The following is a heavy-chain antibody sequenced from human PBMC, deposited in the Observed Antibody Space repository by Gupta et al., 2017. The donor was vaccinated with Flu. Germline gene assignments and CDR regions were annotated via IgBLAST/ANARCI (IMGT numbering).Heavy chain of an antibody. CDR1: GFTFSSYA. D-gene: IGHD6-19*01. J-gene: IGHJ4*02. V-gene: IGHV3-64D*06. Sequence: EVQLVESGGGLVQPGGSLRPSCSASGFTFSSYAMHWVRQATGKGLEYVSAISSNGGSTYYADSVKGRFTISRDNSKNTLYLQMSSLRAEDTAVYYCVKSRGGIAVAGTGNYFDYWGQGTLVTVSS. CDR3: VKSRGGIAVAGTGNYFDY. CDR2: ISSNGGST.